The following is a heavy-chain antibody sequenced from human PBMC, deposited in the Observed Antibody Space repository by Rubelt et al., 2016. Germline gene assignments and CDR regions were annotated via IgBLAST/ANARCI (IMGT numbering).Heavy chain of an antibody. D-gene: IGHD1-26*01. CDR1: GGSFSGFY. J-gene: IGHJ3*02. CDR2: INHSGST. Sequence: QVQLQQWGAGLLRPSETLSLTCAVYGGSFSGFYWSWIRQPPGKGLEWIGEINHSGSTNYNPSLKSRVTISVDTSKNQLSLKLGSVTAADTAVYYCARSPLGGIHAFDIWGQGTMVTVSS. CDR3: ARSPLGGIHAFDI. V-gene: IGHV4-34*01.